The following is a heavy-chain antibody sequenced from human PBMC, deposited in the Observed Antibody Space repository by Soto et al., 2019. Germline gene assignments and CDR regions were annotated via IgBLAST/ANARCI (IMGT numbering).Heavy chain of an antibody. CDR1: GGSVSSGSYY. CDR2: IYYSGST. D-gene: IGHD3-10*01. J-gene: IGHJ6*02. CDR3: ARDRGQLLWFGELRGVDYGMDV. Sequence: SETLSLTCTVSGGSVSSGSYYWSWIRQPPGKGLEWIGYIYYSGSTNYNPSLKSRVTISVDTSKNQFSLKLSSVTAADTAVYYCARDRGQLLWFGELRGVDYGMDVWGQGTTVTVSS. V-gene: IGHV4-61*01.